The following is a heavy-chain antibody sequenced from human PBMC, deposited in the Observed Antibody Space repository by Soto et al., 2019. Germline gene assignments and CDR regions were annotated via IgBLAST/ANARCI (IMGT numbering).Heavy chain of an antibody. CDR3: ASPGGWFGALLGAFDL. D-gene: IGHD3-10*01. V-gene: IGHV1-69*02. CDR2: IIPIRGIA. J-gene: IGHJ3*01. CDR1: GCTFSSYT. Sequence: QVQLVQSGAEVKKPGSSVKVSCKASGCTFSSYTISWVRQAPGQGLEWMGRIIPIRGIANYAQKFQGRVTITEDKSTITAYMELSSRRSEDTAVYYCASPGGWFGALLGAFDLWGQGTMVTVSS.